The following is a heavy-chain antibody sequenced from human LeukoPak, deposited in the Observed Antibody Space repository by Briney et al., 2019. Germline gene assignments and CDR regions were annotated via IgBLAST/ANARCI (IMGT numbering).Heavy chain of an antibody. CDR1: GFTFSSYA. J-gene: IGHJ5*02. Sequence: GGSLRLSCAASGFTFSSYAMSWVRQAPGKGLEWVAVISYDGSNKYYADSVKGRFTISRDNSKNTLYLQMNSLRAEDTAVYYCAGWSHYYDSSPNWFDPWGQGTLVTVSS. CDR2: ISYDGSNK. D-gene: IGHD3-22*01. V-gene: IGHV3-30-3*01. CDR3: AGWSHYYDSSPNWFDP.